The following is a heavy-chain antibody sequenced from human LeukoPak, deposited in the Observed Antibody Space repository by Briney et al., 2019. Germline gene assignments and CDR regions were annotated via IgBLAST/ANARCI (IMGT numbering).Heavy chain of an antibody. D-gene: IGHD2-15*01. J-gene: IGHJ2*01. CDR2: ISGSGNAT. Sequence: GGSLRLSCAASQFTFSNYAMSWVRQAPGKGLEWVSAISGSGNATYFGDSVTGRFTISRDNPKNTVYLQMNSLSAEDTAVYYCAKGPAPYCSGGSCYSPHWYFDLWGRGTLVTVST. V-gene: IGHV3-23*01. CDR3: AKGPAPYCSGGSCYSPHWYFDL. CDR1: QFTFSNYA.